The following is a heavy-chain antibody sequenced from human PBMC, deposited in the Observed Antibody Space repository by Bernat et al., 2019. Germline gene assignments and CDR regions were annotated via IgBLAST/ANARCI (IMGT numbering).Heavy chain of an antibody. Sequence: EVQLVESGGGLVKPGGSLRLSCAASGLIFTSYSMNWVRQAPGKGLEWVSYITNSSVVIYYADSVRGRFTISRDNAKNSVYLHMNSLTAEDTAMYYCANDLKAGAFDYWGQGTLVTVSS. D-gene: IGHD3-16*01. CDR2: ITNSSVVI. V-gene: IGHV3-21*05. CDR1: GLIFTSYS. CDR3: ANDLKAGAFDY. J-gene: IGHJ4*02.